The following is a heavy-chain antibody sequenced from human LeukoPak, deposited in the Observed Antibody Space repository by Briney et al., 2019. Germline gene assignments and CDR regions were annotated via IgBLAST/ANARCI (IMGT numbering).Heavy chain of an antibody. CDR2: IQEAGSEK. Sequence: GGSLRLSCAASGFTFGNYWMTWVRQAPGEGLQWVANIQEAGSEKYYVDSVKGRFTISRDNAKNSLYLQMNSLRAEDTAVYYCATSPYGDYVRRDYWGQGTLVTVSS. D-gene: IGHD4-17*01. J-gene: IGHJ4*02. V-gene: IGHV3-7*03. CDR3: ATSPYGDYVRRDY. CDR1: GFTFGNYW.